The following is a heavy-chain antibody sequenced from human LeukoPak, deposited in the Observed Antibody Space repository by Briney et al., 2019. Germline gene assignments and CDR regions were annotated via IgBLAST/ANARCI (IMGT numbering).Heavy chain of an antibody. Sequence: GASVQVSCKVSVYTLTELSMHWVRQAPGKGLEWMGGFDPEDGETIYAQKFQGRVTMTEDTSTDTAYMELSSLRSEDTAVYYCATTLHDYGDYRASYGMDVWGQGTTVTVSS. CDR1: VYTLTELS. CDR2: FDPEDGET. CDR3: ATTLHDYGDYRASYGMDV. J-gene: IGHJ6*02. V-gene: IGHV1-24*01. D-gene: IGHD4-17*01.